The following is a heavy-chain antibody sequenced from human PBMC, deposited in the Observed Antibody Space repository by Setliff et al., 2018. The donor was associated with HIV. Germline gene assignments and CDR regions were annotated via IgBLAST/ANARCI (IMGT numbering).Heavy chain of an antibody. V-gene: IGHV1-69*13. CDR2: IIPMFGAT. Sequence: SVKVSCKASGYTFTSHYMHWVRQAPGQGLEWMGGIIPMFGATNYAQKFQGGVTITADESTSTAYMELSSLRAEDTAVYYCARRFLTVHMDVWGKGTTVTVSS. CDR3: ARRFLTVHMDV. J-gene: IGHJ6*03. CDR1: GYTFTSHY. D-gene: IGHD3-9*01.